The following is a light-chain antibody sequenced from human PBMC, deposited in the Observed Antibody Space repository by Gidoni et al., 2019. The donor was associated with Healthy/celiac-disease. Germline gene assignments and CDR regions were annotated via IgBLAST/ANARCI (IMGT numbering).Light chain of an antibody. CDR2: AAS. CDR1: QSISSY. V-gene: IGKV1-39*01. CDR3: QQSYSPRT. J-gene: IGKJ1*01. Sequence: DIQMTQSPSSLSASVGDRVTITCRASQSISSYLNWYQQKPGKAPKLLIYAASSLQSWVPSRFSGSGSGTDFTLTISSLQPEDFATYYCQQSYSPRTFGQGTKVEIK.